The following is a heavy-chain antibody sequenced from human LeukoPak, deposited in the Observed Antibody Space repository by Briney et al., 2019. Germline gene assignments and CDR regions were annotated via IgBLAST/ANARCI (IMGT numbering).Heavy chain of an antibody. CDR3: ASGGALIATLAY. Sequence: SETLSLTCTVSGGSISSGGYYWSWIRQHPGKGLEWIGYIYYGGNAYYNPSLKSRVTISLDTSQNKFSLKLSSVTAADTAVYYCASGGALIATLAYWGQGTLVTVSS. J-gene: IGHJ4*02. D-gene: IGHD2-21*01. V-gene: IGHV4-31*03. CDR2: IYYGGNA. CDR1: GGSISSGGYY.